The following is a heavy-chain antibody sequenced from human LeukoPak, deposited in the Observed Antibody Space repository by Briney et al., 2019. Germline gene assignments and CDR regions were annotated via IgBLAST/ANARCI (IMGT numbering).Heavy chain of an antibody. V-gene: IGHV3-7*03. D-gene: IGHD5-24*01. CDR2: IKQDGSQT. J-gene: IGHJ4*02. Sequence: PGGSLRLSCAASGFTFSSYWMTWVRQAPGKGLEWVANIKQDGSQTYYVDSVRGRFTISRDNARTSLYLQMNSLRVEDTAVYYCAKEGRSLQTYWGQGTLVTVSS. CDR1: GFTFSSYW. CDR3: AKEGRSLQTY.